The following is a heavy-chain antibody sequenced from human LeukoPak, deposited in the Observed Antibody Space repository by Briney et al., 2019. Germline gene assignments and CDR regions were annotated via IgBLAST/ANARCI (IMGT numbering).Heavy chain of an antibody. CDR1: GFTFSSYS. V-gene: IGHV3-21*01. Sequence: GGSLRLSCPASGFTFSSYSMNWVRQAPGKVLEWVSSISSSSSYIYYADSVKGRFTIPTDNAKNSLYLQKNSLRAEDTAVYYCARDGGGSYYYDSSGFDYWGQGTLVTVSS. CDR3: ARDGGGSYYYDSSGFDY. D-gene: IGHD3-22*01. CDR2: ISSSSSYI. J-gene: IGHJ4*02.